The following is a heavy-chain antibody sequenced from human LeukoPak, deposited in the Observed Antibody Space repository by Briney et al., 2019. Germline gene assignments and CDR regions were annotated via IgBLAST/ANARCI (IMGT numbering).Heavy chain of an antibody. CDR1: GYTFTNYD. D-gene: IGHD2-15*01. J-gene: IGHJ4*02. CDR3: ARASSGRYYFDY. Sequence: ASVKVSCKASGYTFTNYDIYWVRQATGQGLEWMGWMSSNSGNTIYAQMFQGRVTMSRNTSINTAYMELSSLRSEDTAVYYCARASSGRYYFDYWGQGTLVTVSS. CDR2: MSSNSGNT. V-gene: IGHV1-8*01.